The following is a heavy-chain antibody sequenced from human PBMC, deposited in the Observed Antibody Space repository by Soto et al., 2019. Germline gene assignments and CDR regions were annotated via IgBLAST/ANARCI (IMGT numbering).Heavy chain of an antibody. CDR3: ARVFTVRRGSGSDY. CDR1: GYTFTSYY. D-gene: IGHD1-26*01. J-gene: IGHJ4*02. CDR2: MNPYSGNT. V-gene: IGHV1-8*01. Sequence: ASVKVSCKTSGYTFTSYYMHWVRQATGQGLEWMGWMNPYSGNTGYAPKFQGRVTMTRNTSISTAYMELSSLRSEDTAVYYCARVFTVRRGSGSDYWGQGTPVTVSS.